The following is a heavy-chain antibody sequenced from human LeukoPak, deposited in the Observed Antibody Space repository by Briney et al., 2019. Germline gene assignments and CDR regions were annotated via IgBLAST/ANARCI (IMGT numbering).Heavy chain of an antibody. CDR1: GYTFTDYY. CDR3: ARIGETIYGVNSYYWFDP. V-gene: IGHV1-2*02. CDR2: INPNSGGT. D-gene: IGHD4-23*01. Sequence: GASVKVSCKASGYTFTDYYMHWVRQAPGQGLVWMGWINPNSGGTSYAQRFQGRVTLTRDTSISTAYMELSSLRSDDTAVYYCARIGETIYGVNSYYWFDPWGQGTLVTVSS. J-gene: IGHJ5*02.